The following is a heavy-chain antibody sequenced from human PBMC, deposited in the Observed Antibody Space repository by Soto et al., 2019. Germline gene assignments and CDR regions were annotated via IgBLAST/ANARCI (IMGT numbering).Heavy chain of an antibody. CDR3: ARDHRYNWNDEGWFDP. J-gene: IGHJ5*02. D-gene: IGHD1-20*01. Sequence: QVQLVQSGAEVKKPGASVKVSCKASGYMFSTYDINWVRQAPGQGFEWMGWLNPNSGNTGYAQKFQGRVTMTRNTSINTAYMELSSLGSDDTAVYYCARDHRYNWNDEGWFDPWGQGTLVTVSS. CDR1: GYMFSTYD. CDR2: LNPNSGNT. V-gene: IGHV1-8*01.